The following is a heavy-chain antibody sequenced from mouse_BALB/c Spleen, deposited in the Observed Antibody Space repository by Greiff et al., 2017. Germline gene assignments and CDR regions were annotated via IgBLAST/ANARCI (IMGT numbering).Heavy chain of an antibody. CDR3: ARLPGTRAMDY. CDR2: ISTYYGDA. CDR1: GYTFTDYA. J-gene: IGHJ4*01. Sequence: VQLQQSGAELVRPGVSVKISCKGSGYTFTDYAMHWVKQSHAKSLEWIGVISTYYGDASYNQKFKGKATLTADKSSSTAYMQLSSLKSEDSAVYFCARLPGTRAMDYWGQGTSVTVSS. V-gene: IGHV1S137*01. D-gene: IGHD4-1*01.